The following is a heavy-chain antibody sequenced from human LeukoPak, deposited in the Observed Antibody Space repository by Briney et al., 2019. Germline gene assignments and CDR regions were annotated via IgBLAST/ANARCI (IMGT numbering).Heavy chain of an antibody. D-gene: IGHD3-22*01. V-gene: IGHV3-23*01. J-gene: IGHJ4*02. CDR3: AKDHYYDSSGYYPIDY. Sequence: GGSLRLSCAASGFTFSSYAMSWVRQAPGKGLEWVSAISGSGGSTYYADSVKGRFTISRDNSKNTLYLQMNSLRAEDTAVYYCAKDHYYDSSGYYPIDYWGRGTLVTVSS. CDR2: ISGSGGST. CDR1: GFTFSSYA.